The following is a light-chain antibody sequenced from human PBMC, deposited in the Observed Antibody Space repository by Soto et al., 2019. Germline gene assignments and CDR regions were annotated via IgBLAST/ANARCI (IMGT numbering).Light chain of an antibody. V-gene: IGKV1-5*03. Sequence: TQSPGPLSASVGDRVTITCRASQTISSWLAWYQQKPGKAPKLLIYKASTLKSGVPSRFSGSGSGTEFTLTISSLQPDDVATYYCQHYNSYSEAFGQGTKVDIK. CDR3: QHYNSYSEA. CDR2: KAS. J-gene: IGKJ1*01. CDR1: QTISSW.